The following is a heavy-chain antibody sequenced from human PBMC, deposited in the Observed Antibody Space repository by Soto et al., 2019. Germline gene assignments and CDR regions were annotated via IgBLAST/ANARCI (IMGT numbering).Heavy chain of an antibody. CDR2: ISSSGSTI. J-gene: IGHJ4*02. CDR1: GFTFSSYS. D-gene: IGHD1-26*01. Sequence: EVQLVESGGGLVQPGGSLRLSCAASGFTFSSYSMNWVRQAPGKGLEWVSYISSSGSTIYYADSVKGRFTISRDNAKNSLYLRMNSLRDEDTAVYYCASRVGATTWNYWGQGTLVTVSS. CDR3: ASRVGATTWNY. V-gene: IGHV3-48*02.